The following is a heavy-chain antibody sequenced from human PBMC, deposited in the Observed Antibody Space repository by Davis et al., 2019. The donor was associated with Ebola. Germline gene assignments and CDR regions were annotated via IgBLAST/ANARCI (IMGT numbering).Heavy chain of an antibody. CDR1: GGSISSSSYY. CDR2: IYYSGST. D-gene: IGHD4-17*01. Sequence: MPSETLSLTCTVSGGSISSSSYYWGWIRQPPGKGLEWIGSIYYSGSTYYNPSLKSRVTISVDTSKNQFSLKLSSVTAADTAVYYCARQSVKAYYYGMDVWGQGTTVTVSS. V-gene: IGHV4-39*01. J-gene: IGHJ6*02. CDR3: ARQSVKAYYYGMDV.